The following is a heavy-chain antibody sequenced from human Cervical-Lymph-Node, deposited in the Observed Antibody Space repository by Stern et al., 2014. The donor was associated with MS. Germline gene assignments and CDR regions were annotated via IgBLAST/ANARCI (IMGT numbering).Heavy chain of an antibody. CDR2: ISAYNGNT. CDR1: GYTFTSSG. CDR3: ARGLLGSENAFDI. V-gene: IGHV1-18*01. D-gene: IGHD2-15*01. Sequence: QLVQSVAEVKKPVASVKVSCTASGYTFTSSGIRLVRQAPGHRLEWMRWISAYNGNTNYAQKLQGRVTMTTDTSTSTAYMELRSLRSDDTAVYYCARGLLGSENAFDIWGQGTMVTVSS. J-gene: IGHJ3*02.